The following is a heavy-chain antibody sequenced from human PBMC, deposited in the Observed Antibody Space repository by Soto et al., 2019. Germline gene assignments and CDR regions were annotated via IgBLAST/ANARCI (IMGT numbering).Heavy chain of an antibody. CDR1: GFTFSSYA. CDR2: ISYDGSNK. J-gene: IGHJ3*02. CDR3: ARDPDSGYDLAFDI. V-gene: IGHV3-30-3*01. Sequence: PGGSLRLCCAASGFTFSSYAMHWVRQAPGKGLEWVAVISYDGSNKYYADSVKGRFTISRDNSKNTLYLQMNSLRAEDTAVYYCARDPDSGYDLAFDIWGQGTMVTVSS. D-gene: IGHD5-12*01.